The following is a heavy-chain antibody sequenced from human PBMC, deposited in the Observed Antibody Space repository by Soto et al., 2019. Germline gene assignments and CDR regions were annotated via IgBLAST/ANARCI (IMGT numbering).Heavy chain of an antibody. V-gene: IGHV4-59*01. Sequence: SETLSLTCTVSGGSISSYYWSWIRQPPGKGLEWIGYIYYGGSTKYNPSLKSRVTISVDTSKNQFSLKLSSVTAADTAVYYCASVIRGYNYGYLDCWGQGALVTVSS. CDR3: ASVIRGYNYGYLDC. D-gene: IGHD5-18*01. CDR1: GGSISSYY. J-gene: IGHJ4*02. CDR2: IYYGGST.